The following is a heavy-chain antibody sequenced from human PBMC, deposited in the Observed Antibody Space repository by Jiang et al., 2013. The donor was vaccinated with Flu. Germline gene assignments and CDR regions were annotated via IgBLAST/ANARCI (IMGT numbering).Heavy chain of an antibody. CDR3: ASVTMVRGVNSWGLVY. V-gene: IGHV1-46*03. CDR2: INPSGGST. CDR1: GYTFTSYY. D-gene: IGHD3-10*01. J-gene: IGHJ4*02. Sequence: KVSCKASGYTFTSYYMHWVRQAPGQGLEWMGIINPSGGSTSYAQKFQGRVTMTRDTSTSTVYMELSSLRSEDTAVYYCASVTMVRGVNSWGLVYWGQGTLVTVSS.